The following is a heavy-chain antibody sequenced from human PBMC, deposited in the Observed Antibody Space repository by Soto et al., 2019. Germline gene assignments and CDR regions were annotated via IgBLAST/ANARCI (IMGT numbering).Heavy chain of an antibody. CDR3: ARGVTMVRGVQNFSFDI. V-gene: IGHV4-34*01. D-gene: IGHD3-10*01. Sequence: LSLTCAVYGGSFSGYYWSWIRQPPGKGLEWIGEINHSGSTNYNPSLKSRVTISVDTSKNQFSLKLSSVTAADTAVYYCARGVTMVRGVQNFSFDIWGQGTMVTVSS. CDR2: INHSGST. CDR1: GGSFSGYY. J-gene: IGHJ3*02.